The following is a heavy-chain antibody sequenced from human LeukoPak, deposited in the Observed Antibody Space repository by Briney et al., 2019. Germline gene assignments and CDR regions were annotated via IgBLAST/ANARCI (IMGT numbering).Heavy chain of an antibody. CDR3: ARYCSGGSCYSAYTFDI. Sequence: PGGSLRLSCAASGFTFSSYGMHWVRQAPGRGLEWVALIWYDGSSKHYADSVKGRFTISRDNAKNTLYLQMNSLRAEDTAVYYCARYCSGGSCYSAYTFDIWGQGTMVTVSS. D-gene: IGHD2-15*01. CDR1: GFTFSSYG. CDR2: IWYDGSSK. V-gene: IGHV3-33*01. J-gene: IGHJ3*02.